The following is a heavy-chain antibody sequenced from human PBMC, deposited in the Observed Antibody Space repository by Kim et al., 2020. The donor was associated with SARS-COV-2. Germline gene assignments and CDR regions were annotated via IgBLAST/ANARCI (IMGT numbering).Heavy chain of an antibody. Sequence: GGSLRLSCAASGFTFSNYCMNWVRQAPGEGLEWVAAISNDGYSTFDTDSVQGRFTISRDNSKNTLFLQMNNLRAEDTAVYYCAKGKGDTGWGYMDVWGQGTPVTVSS. CDR3: AKGKGDTGWGYMDV. CDR2: ISNDGYST. V-gene: IGHV3-23*01. J-gene: IGHJ6*02. CDR1: GFTFSNYC. D-gene: IGHD2-21*02.